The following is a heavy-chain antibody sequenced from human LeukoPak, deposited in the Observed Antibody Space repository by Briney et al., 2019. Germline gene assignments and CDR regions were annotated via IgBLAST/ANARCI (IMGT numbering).Heavy chain of an antibody. CDR2: ITYDGYYK. CDR1: GFTFSSYG. D-gene: IGHD3-10*01. Sequence: GRSLRLSCAAYGFTFSSYGMHWVRQAPGKGPEWVALITYDGYYKYYADSVKGRFTISRDNSKNMYLQMNSLRAEDTAVYYCAKDLISMVRGSPMDVWGQGTTVTVSS. V-gene: IGHV3-30*18. J-gene: IGHJ6*02. CDR3: AKDLISMVRGSPMDV.